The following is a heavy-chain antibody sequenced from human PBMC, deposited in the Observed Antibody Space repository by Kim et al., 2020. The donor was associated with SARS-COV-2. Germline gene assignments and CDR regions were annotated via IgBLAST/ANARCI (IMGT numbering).Heavy chain of an antibody. CDR2: ISWDGGST. J-gene: IGHJ4*02. CDR1: GFTFDDYT. D-gene: IGHD3-22*01. CDR3: AKDALGGYYDSSGLGFDY. V-gene: IGHV3-43*01. Sequence: GGSLRLSCAASGFTFDDYTMHWVRQAPGKGLEWVSLISWDGGSTYYADSVKGRFSISRDNSKNSLYLQMNSLRTEDTALYYCAKDALGGYYDSSGLGFDYWGQGTLVTVSS.